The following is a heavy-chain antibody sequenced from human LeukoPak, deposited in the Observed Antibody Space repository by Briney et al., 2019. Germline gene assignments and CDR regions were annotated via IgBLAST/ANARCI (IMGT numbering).Heavy chain of an antibody. D-gene: IGHD3-16*02. Sequence: GGSLRLSCAAYGFTVSSKYMTWVRQAPGKGLEWVSIIYSGGSTFYADSVKGRFTISRDNSKNTVFLQMNSLRAEDTAVYYCARGGIEGYWGQGTLVTVSS. CDR3: ARGGIEGY. V-gene: IGHV3-53*01. CDR1: GFTVSSKY. J-gene: IGHJ4*02. CDR2: IYSGGST.